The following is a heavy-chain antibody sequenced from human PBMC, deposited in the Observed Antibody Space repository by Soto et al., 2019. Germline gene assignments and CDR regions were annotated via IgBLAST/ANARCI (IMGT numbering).Heavy chain of an antibody. D-gene: IGHD3-10*01. Sequence: HVPLQQSGPGLVKPSQTLSLSCAISGDSVSSNTTAWNWIRQSPSRGLEWLGRTYYDSKWYTDYAESVKSRMTINADTSKNHFSLNLKSVTPEDTALYYCAGNYYGSGSYYSSFDYWGQGTLVTVSS. CDR1: GDSVSSNTTA. J-gene: IGHJ4*02. CDR2: TYYDSKWYT. V-gene: IGHV6-1*01. CDR3: AGNYYGSGSYYSSFDY.